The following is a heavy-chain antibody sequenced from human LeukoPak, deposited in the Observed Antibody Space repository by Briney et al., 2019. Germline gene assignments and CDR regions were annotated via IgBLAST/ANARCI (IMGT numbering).Heavy chain of an antibody. CDR1: GFMFKNSA. Sequence: GGSLRLSCAASGFMFKNSAMSWVRQAPGKGLEWVSVISGGGETTYYAGSVSGRFLISRDNSDNTVYMQMDSLRAEDTATYYCAKLEWSAGGFYHFDSWGQGILVAVSS. D-gene: IGHD3-3*01. J-gene: IGHJ4*02. V-gene: IGHV3-23*01. CDR2: ISGGGETT. CDR3: AKLEWSAGGFYHFDS.